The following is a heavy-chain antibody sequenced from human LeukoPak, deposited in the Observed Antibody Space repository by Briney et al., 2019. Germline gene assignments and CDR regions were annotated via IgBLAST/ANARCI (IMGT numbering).Heavy chain of an antibody. CDR1: GGSISSYY. CDR3: ARRDTNDAFDI. Sequence: PSETLSLTCTVSGGSISSYYWSWIRQPPGKGLEWIGYIYYSGSTNYNPSLKSRVTISVDTSKNQFSLKLSSVTAADTAVYYCARRDTNDAFDIWGQGTMVTVFS. CDR2: IYYSGST. V-gene: IGHV4-59*01. J-gene: IGHJ3*02.